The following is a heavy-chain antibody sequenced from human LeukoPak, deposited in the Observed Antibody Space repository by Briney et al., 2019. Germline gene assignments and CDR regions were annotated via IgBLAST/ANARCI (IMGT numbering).Heavy chain of an antibody. J-gene: IGHJ4*02. Sequence: GGSLRLSCAASGFTFSSYSMNWVRQAPGKGLQWVANIKQDGTEKYYVDSVKGRFTMSRDNGKNSVCLQMNSLRAEDTAVYYCARLKGNMPLRFAEPRYFDYWGQGTLVSVSS. CDR2: IKQDGTEK. CDR3: ARLKGNMPLRFAEPRYFDY. D-gene: IGHD1/OR15-1a*01. V-gene: IGHV3-7*01. CDR1: GFTFSSYS.